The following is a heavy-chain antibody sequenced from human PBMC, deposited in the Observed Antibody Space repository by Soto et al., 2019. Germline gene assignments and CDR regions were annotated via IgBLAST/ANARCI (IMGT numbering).Heavy chain of an antibody. Sequence: ASVTVSCKASGYTFTSYYMHWVRQAPGQGLEWMGIINPSGGSTSYAQKFQGRVTVTRDTSTSTVYMELSSLRSEDTAVYYCARDRYCSGGSCYSTYYYYYYGMDVWGQGTTVTSP. D-gene: IGHD2-15*01. V-gene: IGHV1-46*01. CDR2: INPSGGST. CDR3: ARDRYCSGGSCYSTYYYYYYGMDV. J-gene: IGHJ6*02. CDR1: GYTFTSYY.